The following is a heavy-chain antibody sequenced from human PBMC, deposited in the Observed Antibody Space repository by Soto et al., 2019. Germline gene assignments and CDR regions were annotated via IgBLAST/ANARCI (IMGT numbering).Heavy chain of an antibody. CDR3: ARDGRIQLWFILDY. J-gene: IGHJ4*02. CDR2: IYHSRST. CDR1: VGSISGHY. V-gene: IGHV4-59*11. Sequence: SETLSLTCPVSVGSISGHYWRLIRQPPGKGMEWIGYIYHSRSTNYNSSPQSRVPISVDTSKNQFSLKLSSVTAADTAVYYCARDGRIQLWFILDYWGQGTLVTVSS. D-gene: IGHD5-18*01.